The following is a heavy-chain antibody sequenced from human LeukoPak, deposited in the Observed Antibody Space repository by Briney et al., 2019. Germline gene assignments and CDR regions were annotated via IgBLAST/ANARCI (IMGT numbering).Heavy chain of an antibody. V-gene: IGHV3-7*01. CDR3: VRDRGWFHFDL. J-gene: IGHJ4*02. D-gene: IGHD3-10*01. CDR1: GFTLSNYW. Sequence: GGSLRLSCAASGFTLSNYWMTWIRQAPEKGLEWVAHNKEDGTIKDYMDSVKGRFTISRDNTKNSLFLQLSSLRAEDTAVYYCVRDRGWFHFDLWGQGTLVTVSS. CDR2: NKEDGTIK.